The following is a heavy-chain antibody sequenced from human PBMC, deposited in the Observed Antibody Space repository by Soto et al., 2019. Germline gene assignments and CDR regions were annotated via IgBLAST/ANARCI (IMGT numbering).Heavy chain of an antibody. CDR1: GFTFSSFA. CDR2: ISGSGGTT. CDR3: AKELFPTYCSGLV. V-gene: IGHV3-23*01. J-gene: IGHJ4*02. D-gene: IGHD3-10*01. Sequence: DVQLLESGGGLVQPGGSLSLSCAASGFTFSSFALSWVRQVPGEWLEWVSAISGSGGTTYYADSVKGRFTISRDNSKNTLCLQMNSLTAEDTAVYDFAKELFPTYCSGLVWGQGARVTVSS.